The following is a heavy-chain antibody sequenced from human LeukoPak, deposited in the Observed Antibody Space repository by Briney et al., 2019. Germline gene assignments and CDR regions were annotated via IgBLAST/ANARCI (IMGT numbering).Heavy chain of an antibody. D-gene: IGHD2-8*01. CDR1: GFKFSDHY. CDR3: AKDPFLYPRCFDC. V-gene: IGHV3-72*01. CDR2: SRNKASSYTT. J-gene: IGHJ4*02. Sequence: GGSQRLSCAASGFKFSDHYIDWVRQAPGKGLEWVGRSRNKASSYTTEYAASVEGRFTISRDVSESSLYLQMNSLRAEDTAIYYCAKDPFLYPRCFDCRGQGTLVTVSS.